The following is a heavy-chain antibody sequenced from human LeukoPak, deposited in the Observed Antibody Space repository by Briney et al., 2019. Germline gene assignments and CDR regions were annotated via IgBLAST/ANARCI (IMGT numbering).Heavy chain of an antibody. J-gene: IGHJ4*02. CDR2: IYSGGST. CDR3: ARDLMGRSSTSCYEQFDY. CDR1: GFTVSSNY. Sequence: GGSLRLSCAASGFTVSSNYMSCVRQAPGKGLEWVSVIYSGGSTYYADSVKGRFTISRDNSKNTLYLQMNSLRAEDTAVYYYARDLMGRSSTSCYEQFDYWGQGTLVTVSS. V-gene: IGHV3-66*02. D-gene: IGHD2-2*01.